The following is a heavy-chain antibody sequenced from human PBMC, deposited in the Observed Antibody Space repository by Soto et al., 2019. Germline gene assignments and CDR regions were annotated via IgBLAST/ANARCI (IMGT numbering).Heavy chain of an antibody. CDR2: IYHSGST. CDR3: ARAGWFGDPFGAFDP. CDR1: GGSISSGGYS. J-gene: IGHJ5*02. Sequence: QLQLQESGSGLVKPSQTLSLTCAVSGGSISSGGYSWSWIRQPPGKGLEWIGYIYHSGSTYYNPSLKSRVTRSVDRSKNQFSLKLSSVTAADTAVYYCARAGWFGDPFGAFDPWGQGTLVTVSS. V-gene: IGHV4-30-2*01. D-gene: IGHD3-10*01.